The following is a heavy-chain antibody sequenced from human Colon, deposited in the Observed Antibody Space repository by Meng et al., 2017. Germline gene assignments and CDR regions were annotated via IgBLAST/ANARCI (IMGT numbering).Heavy chain of an antibody. CDR2: ISNSGSA. V-gene: IGHV4-31*02. CDR3: ARTGLHSYYFDF. CDR1: GGSNISGGYY. Sequence: QVQLQESGPRLVKPSQTLSLICSVSGGSNISGGYYWSWIRQHPQKGLEWIGYISNSGSAYYNPSLKSRVSISVDTSKNQFSLKMHSVSAADTALYYCARTGLHSYYFDFWGQGTLVTVSS. D-gene: IGHD2-21*01. J-gene: IGHJ4*02.